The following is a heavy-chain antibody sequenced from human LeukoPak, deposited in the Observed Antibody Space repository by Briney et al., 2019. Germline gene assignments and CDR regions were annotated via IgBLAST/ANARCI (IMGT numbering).Heavy chain of an antibody. CDR1: GFTFSNFW. Sequence: GGSLRLSCAASGFTFSNFWMHWVRQVPGKGLEWVSGINWSGGSTGYADPLRGRFTISRDNAKNSLYLQMDSLRAEDTALYYCARAPITSPFYFDYWGQGTLVTVSS. CDR2: INWSGGST. CDR3: ARAPITSPFYFDY. D-gene: IGHD2-2*01. V-gene: IGHV3-20*04. J-gene: IGHJ4*02.